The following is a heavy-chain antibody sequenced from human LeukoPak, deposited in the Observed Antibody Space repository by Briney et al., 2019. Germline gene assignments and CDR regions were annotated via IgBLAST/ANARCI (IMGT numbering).Heavy chain of an antibody. CDR3: AKDTSYSSNWYYFDY. D-gene: IGHD6-13*01. V-gene: IGHV3-9*01. CDR2: ISWNSGSI. J-gene: IGHJ4*02. Sequence: PGGSLRLSCVASGFTFSVFSMNWIRQAPGKGLEWVSGISWNSGSIGYADSVKGRFTISRDNAKNSLYLQMNSLRAEDTALYYCAKDTSYSSNWYYFDYWGQGTLVTVSA. CDR1: GFTFSVFS.